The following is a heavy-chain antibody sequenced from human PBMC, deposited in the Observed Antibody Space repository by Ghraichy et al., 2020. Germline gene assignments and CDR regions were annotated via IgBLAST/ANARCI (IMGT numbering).Heavy chain of an antibody. V-gene: IGHV4-39*01. Sequence: SETLSLTCTVSGGSISSSGYYWGWIRQPPGKGLEWIGSIYYSGSTDYNPSLKSRVTISVDTSKNQFSLKLSSVSAADTAVYYCARRGPSQAREFYYWGQGTLVTVSS. J-gene: IGHJ4*02. CDR2: IYYSGST. CDR3: ARRGPSQAREFYY. D-gene: IGHD2-15*01. CDR1: GGSISSSGYY.